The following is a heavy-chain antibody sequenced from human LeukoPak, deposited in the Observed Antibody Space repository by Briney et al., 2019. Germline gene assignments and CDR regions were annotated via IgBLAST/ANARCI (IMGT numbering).Heavy chain of an antibody. CDR2: ISAYNGNT. D-gene: IGHD6-19*01. CDR3: ARGRSSGWYRDFDY. V-gene: IGHV1-18*01. J-gene: IGHJ4*02. Sequence: WISAYNGNTNYAQKLQGRVTMTTDTSTSTAYMELRSLRSDDTAVYYCARGRSSGWYRDFDYWGQGTLVTVSS.